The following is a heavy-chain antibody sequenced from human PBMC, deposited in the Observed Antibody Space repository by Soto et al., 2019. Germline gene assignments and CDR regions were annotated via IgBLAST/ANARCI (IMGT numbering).Heavy chain of an antibody. J-gene: IGHJ4*02. CDR1: GGTFSSYS. CDR2: IIPIFGTA. D-gene: IGHD5-12*01. CDR3: TRGVYGGYEY. Sequence: QVQLVQSGAEVKKPGSSVKVSCKASGGTFSSYSITWVRQAPGQGLEWMGGIIPIFGTANYAQKFQGRVTIAADESTSTGYMEMSSMRSADTAVYYCTRGVYGGYEYWGQGTLVTVSS. V-gene: IGHV1-69*12.